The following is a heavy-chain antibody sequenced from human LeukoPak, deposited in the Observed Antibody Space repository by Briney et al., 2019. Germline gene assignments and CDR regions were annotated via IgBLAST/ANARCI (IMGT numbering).Heavy chain of an antibody. J-gene: IGHJ4*02. CDR2: MSSGSSTI. V-gene: IGHV3-48*02. Sequence: PGGSLRLSCAASGFTFSGYSMNWVRQAPGKGPEWVSYMSSGSSTIYYADSVKGRFAISRDNAKNSLYLQMNSLRDEDTAVYYCARDWYFDYWGQGTLVTVSS. CDR3: ARDWYFDY. CDR1: GFTFSGYS.